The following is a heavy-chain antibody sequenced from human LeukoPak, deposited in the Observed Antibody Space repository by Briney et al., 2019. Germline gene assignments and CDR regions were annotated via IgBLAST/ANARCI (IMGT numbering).Heavy chain of an antibody. Sequence: GGSLRLSCAASGFTFSRSSMNWVRQAPGKWLEWVSSISSGSSYIYYADSVKGRFTISRDNTKNSLYLQMNSLRAEDTAVYYCAGSDTIGYSPREWDYCYFDPWALAPLVTVSS. CDR1: GFTFSRSS. V-gene: IGHV3-21*01. CDR2: ISSGSSYI. D-gene: IGHD3-22*01. CDR3: AGSDTIGYSPREWDYCYFDP. J-gene: IGHJ2*01.